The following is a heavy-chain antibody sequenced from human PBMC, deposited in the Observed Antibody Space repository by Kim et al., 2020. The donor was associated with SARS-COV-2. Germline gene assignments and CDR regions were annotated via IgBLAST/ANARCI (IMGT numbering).Heavy chain of an antibody. D-gene: IGHD3-22*01. CDR3: ARHLRGSITMIVAIDY. J-gene: IGHJ4*02. CDR2: ISSSSSYI. Sequence: GGSLRLSCAASGFTFSSYSINWVRQAPGKGLEWVSSISSSSSYIYYADSVKGRFTISRDNAKNSLYLQMNSLRAEDTAVYYCARHLRGSITMIVAIDYWGQGTLVTVSS. CDR1: GFTFSSYS. V-gene: IGHV3-21*01.